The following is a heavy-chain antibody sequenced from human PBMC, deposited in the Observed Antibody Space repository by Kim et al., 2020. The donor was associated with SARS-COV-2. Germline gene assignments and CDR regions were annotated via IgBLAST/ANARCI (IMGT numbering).Heavy chain of an antibody. V-gene: IGHV3-21*01. CDR3: ARDGSMIVGAFDI. Sequence: YADSVKGRFTISRDNAKNSLYLQMNSLRAEDTAVYYCARDGSMIVGAFDIWGQGTMVTVSS. J-gene: IGHJ3*02. D-gene: IGHD3-22*01.